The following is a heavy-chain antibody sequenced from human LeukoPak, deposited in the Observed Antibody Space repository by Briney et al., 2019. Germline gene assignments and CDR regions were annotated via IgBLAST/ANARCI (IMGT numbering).Heavy chain of an antibody. CDR3: ARGVVAAAGNWFDP. CDR1: GYTFTGYY. CDR2: INPNSGGT. J-gene: IGHJ5*02. Sequence: ASVKVSCKASGYTFTGYYMHWVRQAPGQGLEWMEWINPNSGGTNYAQKFQGRVTMTRDTSISTAYMELSSLRSEDTAVYYCARGVVAAAGNWFDPWGQGTLVTVSS. V-gene: IGHV1-2*02. D-gene: IGHD6-13*01.